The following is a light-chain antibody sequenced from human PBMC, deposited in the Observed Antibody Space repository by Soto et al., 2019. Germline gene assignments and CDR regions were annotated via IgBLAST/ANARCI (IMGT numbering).Light chain of an antibody. V-gene: IGKV1-39*01. Sequence: DIQMTQAPSSLSASVGDRVTITCRASQSSRNYVNWYQQKPGKAPKFLIYVASTLQSGVPSRFSGSGSGTDFTLTISSLQPEDFATYYCQQSYSTPYTFGPGTKLEIK. J-gene: IGKJ2*01. CDR1: QSSRNY. CDR2: VAS. CDR3: QQSYSTPYT.